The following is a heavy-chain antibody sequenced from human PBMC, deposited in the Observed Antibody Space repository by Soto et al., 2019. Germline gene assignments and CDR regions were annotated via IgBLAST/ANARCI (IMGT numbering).Heavy chain of an antibody. D-gene: IGHD3-10*01. CDR3: AKDMVRGVIPPILDS. CDR1: GFTFSSYA. V-gene: IGHV3-23*01. Sequence: EVQLLESGGGLVQPGGSLRLSCAASGFTFSSYAMRWVRQAPGKGLEWVSAISGSGGSTYYADSVKGRFTIARDNSKNTLHLQRNSLRVEDTAVYYWAKDMVRGVIPPILDSWGQGTLVTVSS. J-gene: IGHJ4*02. CDR2: ISGSGGST.